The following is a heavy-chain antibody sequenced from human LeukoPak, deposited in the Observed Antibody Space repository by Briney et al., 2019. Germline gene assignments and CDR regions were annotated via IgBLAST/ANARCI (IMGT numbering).Heavy chain of an antibody. CDR1: GGSITSYY. Sequence: SSETLSLTCTVSGGSITSYYWSWIRQPAGKGLEWLGRIYASGITNYNPSLKSRVTMSVDTSKTQFSLKLTSVTAADTAEYYCARERSSGYPFSFEHWGQGSLVTVSS. V-gene: IGHV4-4*07. D-gene: IGHD3-22*01. CDR2: IYASGIT. J-gene: IGHJ4*02. CDR3: ARERSSGYPFSFEH.